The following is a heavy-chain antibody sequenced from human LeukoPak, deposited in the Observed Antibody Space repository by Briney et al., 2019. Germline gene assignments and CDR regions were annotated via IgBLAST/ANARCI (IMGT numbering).Heavy chain of an antibody. V-gene: IGHV5-51*01. CDR3: ARSYDSDLFDY. Sequence: GESLKISCKGSGYSFTSNWIGWMRQMPGKGLEWMGIIYPGDSDTRYSPSFQGQVTISADKSISTAYLQWSSLKASDTAMYYCARSYDSDLFDYWGQGTLVTVSS. D-gene: IGHD3-22*01. CDR1: GYSFTSNW. CDR2: IYPGDSDT. J-gene: IGHJ4*02.